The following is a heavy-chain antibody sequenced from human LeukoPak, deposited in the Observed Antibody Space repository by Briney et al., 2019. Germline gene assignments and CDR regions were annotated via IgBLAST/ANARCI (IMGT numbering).Heavy chain of an antibody. CDR3: ARVKRVVVPAGSSRGYWFDP. CDR2: IYYSGST. CDR1: GGSISSGGYY. J-gene: IGHJ5*02. V-gene: IGHV4-31*03. D-gene: IGHD2-2*01. Sequence: SQTLSLTCTVSGGSISSGGYYWSWIRQHPGKGLEWIGYIYYSGSTYYNPSLKSRVTISVDTSKNQFSLKLSSVTAADTAVYYCARVKRVVVPAGSSRGYWFDPWGQGTLVTVSS.